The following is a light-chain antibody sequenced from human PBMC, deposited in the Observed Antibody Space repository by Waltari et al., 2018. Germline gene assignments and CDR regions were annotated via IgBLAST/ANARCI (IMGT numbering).Light chain of an antibody. CDR1: SSDVRSSHY. CDR2: AFT. V-gene: IGLV2-23*02. J-gene: IGLJ1*01. CDR3: CSYAGDSLYV. Sequence: QSALTQPASVSGSPGQSITLTCTGTSSDVRSSHYVSWYQQYPGKAPKLLIYAFTQRPSGVSDRFSGSKSGNTASLTISGLQAEDEADYYCCSYAGDSLYVFGTGTTVTV.